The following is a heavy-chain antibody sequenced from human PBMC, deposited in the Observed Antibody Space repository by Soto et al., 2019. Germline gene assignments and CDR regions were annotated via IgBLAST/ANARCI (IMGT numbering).Heavy chain of an antibody. CDR2: IYYSGST. D-gene: IGHD3-22*01. V-gene: IGHV4-30-4*01. CDR3: ARGAYDSSGHDAFDI. J-gene: IGHJ3*02. CDR1: GGSISSGDYY. Sequence: TLSLTCTVSGGSISSGDYYWSWIRQPPGKGLEWIGYIYYSGSTYYNPSLKSRVTISVDTSKNQFSLKLSSVTAADTAVYYCARGAYDSSGHDAFDIWGQGTMVTVSS.